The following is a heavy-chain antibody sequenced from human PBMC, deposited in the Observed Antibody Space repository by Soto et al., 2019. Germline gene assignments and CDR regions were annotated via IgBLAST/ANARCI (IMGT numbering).Heavy chain of an antibody. Sequence: GGSLRLSCAASGFNVNSDYMNWVRQTPGKGLEWVASIYSGETTYYADSVGGRFTISSDKSKNTLYFQLSSLRIEDTAVYYCTRDGRGLGRLSLFEYWGEGVLVTVPS. J-gene: IGHJ4*02. CDR2: IYSGETT. V-gene: IGHV3-53*01. D-gene: IGHD2-21*02. CDR1: GFNVNSDY. CDR3: TRDGRGLGRLSLFEY.